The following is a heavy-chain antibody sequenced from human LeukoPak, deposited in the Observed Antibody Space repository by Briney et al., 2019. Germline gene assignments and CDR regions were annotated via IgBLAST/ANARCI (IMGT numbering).Heavy chain of an antibody. Sequence: SETLSLTCAIYGGSFSDRYWSWIRQPPGKGLEWIGEINHSGTTDYNPSLKSRVTVSLDMSKNQFSLKLSSVTAADTAVYYCARGWLQSGFGYWGQGTLVTVSS. CDR2: INHSGTT. V-gene: IGHV4-34*01. J-gene: IGHJ4*02. CDR3: ARGWLQSGFGY. CDR1: GGSFSDRY. D-gene: IGHD5-24*01.